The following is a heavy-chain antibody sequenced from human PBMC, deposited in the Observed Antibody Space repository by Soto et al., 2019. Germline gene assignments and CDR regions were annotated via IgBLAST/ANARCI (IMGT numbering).Heavy chain of an antibody. CDR1: GFTFSSYA. V-gene: IGHV3-48*01. Sequence: GGSLRLSCAASGFTFSSYAMSWVRQAPGKGLEWVSYISGSSSTTYYADSVKGRFTISRDNAKNSLYLQMNSLRAEDTAVYYCARISYSNRYYYYYYYMDVWGKGTTVTVSS. CDR3: ARISYSNRYYYYYYYMDV. CDR2: ISGSSSTT. D-gene: IGHD4-4*01. J-gene: IGHJ6*03.